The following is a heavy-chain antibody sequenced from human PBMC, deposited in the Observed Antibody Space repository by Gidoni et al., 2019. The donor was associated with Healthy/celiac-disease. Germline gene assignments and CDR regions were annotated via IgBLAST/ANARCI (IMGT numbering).Heavy chain of an antibody. CDR1: GGSISSYY. V-gene: IGHV4-59*01. D-gene: IGHD3-10*01. J-gene: IGHJ3*02. CDR2: IYYSGST. Sequence: QVQLQESGPGLVKPSETLSLTCTVSGGSISSYYWSWIRQPPGKGLEWIGDIYYSGSTNYNPSLKSRVTISVDTSKNQFSLKLSSVTAADTAVYYCARDRGITMVRGAAHAFDIWGQGTMVTVSS. CDR3: ARDRGITMVRGAAHAFDI.